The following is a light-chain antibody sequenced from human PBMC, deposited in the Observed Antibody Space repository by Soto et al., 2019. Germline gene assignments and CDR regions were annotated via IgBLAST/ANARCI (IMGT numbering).Light chain of an antibody. V-gene: IGLV3-21*02. Sequence: SYDLTQTSSVSVAPGQTARISCGGNNIGGKSVHWYQQKPGQAPVVVVYDDSDRPSGIPERFSGSKSGNTASLTVSGLQAADEADYFCKSYAGSNTYVFGSGTKVTVL. CDR1: NIGGKS. CDR3: KSYAGSNTYV. CDR2: DDS. J-gene: IGLJ1*01.